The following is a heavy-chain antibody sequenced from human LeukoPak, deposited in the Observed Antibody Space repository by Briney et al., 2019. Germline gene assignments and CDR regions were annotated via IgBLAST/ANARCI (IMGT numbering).Heavy chain of an antibody. V-gene: IGHV1-8*02. CDR3: ASGWVPAAIYYYGMDV. CDR2: MNPNSGNT. J-gene: IGHJ6*02. Sequence: ASVKVSCKASGYTFTGYYMHWVRQATGQGLEWMGWMNPNSGNTGYAQKFQGRVTMTRNTSISTAYMELSSLRSEDTAVYYCASGWVPAAIYYYGMDVWGQGTTVTVSS. CDR1: GYTFTGYY. D-gene: IGHD2-2*01.